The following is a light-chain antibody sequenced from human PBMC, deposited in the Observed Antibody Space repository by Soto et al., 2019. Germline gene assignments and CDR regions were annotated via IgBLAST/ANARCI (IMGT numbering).Light chain of an antibody. CDR3: VSYTSSTTYV. Sequence: QSALTQPASVSGSPGQSITISCTGTSSDVGTYNLVSWYQQHPGNAPRLMIYDVANRPSGVSNRFSGSKSGSTASLIISRLQTEDEADYYCVSYTSSTTYVFGTGTKLTVL. J-gene: IGLJ1*01. V-gene: IGLV2-14*02. CDR2: DVA. CDR1: SSDVGTYNL.